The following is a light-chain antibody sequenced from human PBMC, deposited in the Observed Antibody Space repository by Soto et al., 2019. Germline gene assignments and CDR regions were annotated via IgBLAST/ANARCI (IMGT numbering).Light chain of an antibody. CDR1: QSLSSNF. CDR2: AAS. CDR3: QQRSNWPPIT. V-gene: IGKV3D-20*02. Sequence: PGAVATLSCRAIQSLSSNFLAWYQHRPGHAPRLLIYAASSRATGIPDRFSGSGSGTDFTLTIRRLEPEDFAVYYCQQRSNWPPITFGQGTRLEIK. J-gene: IGKJ5*01.